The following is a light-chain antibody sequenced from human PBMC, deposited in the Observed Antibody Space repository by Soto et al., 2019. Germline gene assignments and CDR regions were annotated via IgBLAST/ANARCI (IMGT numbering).Light chain of an antibody. J-gene: IGKJ2*01. CDR2: GAS. V-gene: IGKV3-20*01. Sequence: EIVLTQSPGTLSLSPGERATLSCRASQSVISTYLAWYQQKPGQAPRLLIYGASSRATGIPDRFSGSASGTDFTLTINRLEPEDFAIYYCQQYGDSRTFGQGTKLEIK. CDR1: QSVISTY. CDR3: QQYGDSRT.